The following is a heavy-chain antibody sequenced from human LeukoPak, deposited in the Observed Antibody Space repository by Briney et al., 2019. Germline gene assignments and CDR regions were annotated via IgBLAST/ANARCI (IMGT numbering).Heavy chain of an antibody. Sequence: GGSLRLSCSASGFAFSVYAMSWLRQPPGKGLEWVSTINANSGTTSYAASVRGRFTISRDNSKNTLYLQLNTLRADDTATYYCAKPISGGLAVTADWFHPWGQGTLVVASS. CDR2: INANSGTT. CDR1: GFAFSVYA. V-gene: IGHV3-23*01. J-gene: IGHJ5*01. CDR3: AKPISGGLAVTADWFHP. D-gene: IGHD6-19*01.